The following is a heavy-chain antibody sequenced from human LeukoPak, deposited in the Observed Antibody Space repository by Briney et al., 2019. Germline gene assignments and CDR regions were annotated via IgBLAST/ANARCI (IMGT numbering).Heavy chain of an antibody. J-gene: IGHJ5*02. CDR1: GGSISSYY. V-gene: IGHV4-59*01. CDR2: IYNSGST. CDR3: ARDRVMGFDP. D-gene: IGHD2-8*01. Sequence: SETLSLTCTVSGGSISSYYWSWIRQPPGKGLEWIGYIYNSGSTNYNPSLKSRVTISVDTSKNQFSLKLSSVTAADTAVYYCARDRVMGFDPWGQGTLVTVSS.